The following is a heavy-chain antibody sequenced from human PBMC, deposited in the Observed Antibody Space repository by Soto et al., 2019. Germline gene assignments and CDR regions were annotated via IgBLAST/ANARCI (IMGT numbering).Heavy chain of an antibody. CDR1: GFNFSSYA. CDR3: AKSRVFIGAIVTLLDS. J-gene: IGHJ4*02. Sequence: EVQLLESGGGLVQPGGSLTLSCATSGFNFSSYAMVWVRQAAEKGLEWVASISNNGDTAYYADSVKARFTISRGNSENTLYLQMIGLRADDTSLYFCAKSRVFIGAIVTLLDSWGQGTQVTVSS. D-gene: IGHD3-16*02. V-gene: IGHV3-23*01. CDR2: ISNNGDTA.